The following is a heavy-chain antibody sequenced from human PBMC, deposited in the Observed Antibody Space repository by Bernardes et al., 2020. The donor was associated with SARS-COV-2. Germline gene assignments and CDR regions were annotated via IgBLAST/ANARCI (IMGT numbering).Heavy chain of an antibody. CDR1: GFPFTKFN. Sequence: SVKVSCKTSGFPFTKFNIGWVRQAPGQGLEWMGWISVYNGPTNFSQKLQDRVTMTTDTSTATAYMEVTSLTPDDTAVYFCARAGPVDPSMVVFPFYFDYWGQGTLVTVSS. CDR2: ISVYNGPT. J-gene: IGHJ4*02. CDR3: ARAGPVDPSMVVFPFYFDY. D-gene: IGHD5-18*01. V-gene: IGHV1-18*04.